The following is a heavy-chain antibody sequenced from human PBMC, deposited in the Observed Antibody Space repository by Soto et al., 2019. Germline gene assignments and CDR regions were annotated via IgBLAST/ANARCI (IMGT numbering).Heavy chain of an antibody. CDR1: GFTFSSYG. J-gene: IGHJ5*02. CDR3: ARKAVPGTAPTWIDP. Sequence: QVQLVESGGGVVQRGRSLRLSCAASGFTFSSYGMQWVRQAPGEGLEWVAIISYDGKSQIYADSVKGRFTISRDNSKCTLSLAMNSLRGEDTGVYYCARKAVPGTAPTWIDPWGQGTLVTVSS. CDR2: ISYDGKSQ. D-gene: IGHD6-19*01. V-gene: IGHV3-30*03.